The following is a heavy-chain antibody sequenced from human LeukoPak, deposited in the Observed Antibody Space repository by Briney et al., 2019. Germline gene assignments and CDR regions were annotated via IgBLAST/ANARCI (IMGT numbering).Heavy chain of an antibody. CDR2: MNPNSGNT. D-gene: IGHD3-16*01. V-gene: IGHV1-8*03. J-gene: IGHJ4*02. CDR3: ATDLAGDPKFEG. CDR1: GYTFTSYG. Sequence: ASVKVSCKASGYTFTSYGINWVRQATGQGLEWMGWMNPNSGNTGYAQKFQGRVTITRNTSMSTAYMELSSLRSEDTAVYYCATDLAGDPKFEGWGQGTLVTVSS.